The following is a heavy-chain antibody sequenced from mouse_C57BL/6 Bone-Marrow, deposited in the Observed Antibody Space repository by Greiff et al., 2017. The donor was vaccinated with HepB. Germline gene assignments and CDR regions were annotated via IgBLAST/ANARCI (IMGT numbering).Heavy chain of an antibody. D-gene: IGHD1-1*01. Sequence: LVESGAELVRPGASVTLSCKASGYTFTDYEMHWVKQTPVHGLEWIGAIDPETGGTAYNQKFKGKAILTADKSSSTAYMELRSLTSEDSAVYYCYYGSSYVDYFDYWGQGTTLTVSS. CDR2: IDPETGGT. J-gene: IGHJ2*01. V-gene: IGHV1-15*01. CDR3: YYGSSYVDYFDY. CDR1: GYTFTDYE.